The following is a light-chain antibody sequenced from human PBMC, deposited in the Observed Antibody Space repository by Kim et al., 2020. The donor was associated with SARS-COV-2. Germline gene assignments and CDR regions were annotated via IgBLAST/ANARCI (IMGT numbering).Light chain of an antibody. Sequence: QPVLTQPPSASGAPGQRVTISCTGSSSNIGSGFDVHWYQQLPGTAPKFLIYSNNNRPSGVPDRCSASKSGASASLAITGLQAEDEADYFCQSFDKSLNTYVFGSGTKVTVL. CDR1: SSNIGSGFD. CDR3: QSFDKSLNTYV. J-gene: IGLJ1*01. CDR2: SNN. V-gene: IGLV1-40*01.